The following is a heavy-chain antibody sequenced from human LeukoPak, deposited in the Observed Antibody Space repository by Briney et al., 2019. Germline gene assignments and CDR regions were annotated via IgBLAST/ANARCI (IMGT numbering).Heavy chain of an antibody. CDR2: INHSGST. V-gene: IGHV4-34*01. D-gene: IGHD2-2*01. Sequence: SETLSLTCAVYGGSFSGYYWSWIRQPPGKGLEWIGEINHSGSTNYNPSLKSRVIISVDTSKNQFSLKLSSVTAADTAVYYCARAGYCSSTSCSLIDYWGQGTLVTVSS. CDR1: GGSFSGYY. J-gene: IGHJ4*02. CDR3: ARAGYCSSTSCSLIDY.